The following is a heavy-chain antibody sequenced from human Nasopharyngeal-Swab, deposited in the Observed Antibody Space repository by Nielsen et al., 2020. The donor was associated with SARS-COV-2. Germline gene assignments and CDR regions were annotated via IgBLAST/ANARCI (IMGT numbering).Heavy chain of an antibody. D-gene: IGHD6-19*01. V-gene: IGHV1-3*01. J-gene: IGHJ4*02. Sequence: SVKVSCKASGYTFTSYAMHWVRQAPGQRLEWMGWINAGNGNTKYSQKFQGRVTITRDTSASTAYMELSSLRSEDTAVYYCARGDGDSSGWYTNGDYFDYWGQGTLVTVSS. CDR1: GYTFTSYA. CDR2: INAGNGNT. CDR3: ARGDGDSSGWYTNGDYFDY.